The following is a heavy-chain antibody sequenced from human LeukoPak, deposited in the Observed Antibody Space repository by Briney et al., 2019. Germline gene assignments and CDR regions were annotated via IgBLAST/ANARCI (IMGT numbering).Heavy chain of an antibody. V-gene: IGHV3-20*04. CDR1: GFTFDDYG. J-gene: IGHJ6*03. CDR2: INWNGGST. Sequence: GGSLRLSCAASGFTFDDYGMSWVRQAPGKGLEWVSGINWNGGSTGYADSVKGRFTISRDNAKNSLYLQMNSLRAEDTAVYYCARGTKALYYYYYMDVWGKGTTVTVSS. CDR3: ARGTKALYYYYYMDV. D-gene: IGHD1-7*01.